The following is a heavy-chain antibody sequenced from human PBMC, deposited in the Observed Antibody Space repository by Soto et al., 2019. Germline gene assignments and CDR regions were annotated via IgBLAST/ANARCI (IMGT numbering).Heavy chain of an antibody. Sequence: SETLSLTCTVSGGSISSYYWSWIRQPPGKGLEWIGYIYYSGSTNYNPSLKSRVTISVDTSKNQFSLKLSSVTAADTAVYYCARNYYGSGSYFGGPYYYMDVWGKGTTVTVSS. V-gene: IGHV4-59*01. D-gene: IGHD3-10*01. CDR2: IYYSGST. CDR1: GGSISSYY. CDR3: ARNYYGSGSYFGGPYYYMDV. J-gene: IGHJ6*03.